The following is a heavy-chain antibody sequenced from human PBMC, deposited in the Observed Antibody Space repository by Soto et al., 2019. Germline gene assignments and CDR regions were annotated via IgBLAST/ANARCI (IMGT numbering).Heavy chain of an antibody. J-gene: IGHJ4*02. Sequence: QVKLVESGGGVVQPGRSLRLSCAASGFTFSSYGMHWVRQTPGKGLEWVAVIWYDGSNKYYADSVKGRFTISRDNSENTLYLQLNSLRAEDTAVYYCARDRYSSGWYDLDYWGQGTLVNVSS. D-gene: IGHD6-19*01. CDR1: GFTFSSYG. V-gene: IGHV3-33*01. CDR3: ARDRYSSGWYDLDY. CDR2: IWYDGSNK.